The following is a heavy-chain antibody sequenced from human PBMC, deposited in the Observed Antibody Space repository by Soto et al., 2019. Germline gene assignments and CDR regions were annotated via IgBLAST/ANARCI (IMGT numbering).Heavy chain of an antibody. CDR1: GFTFSSYG. Sequence: QVQLVESGGGVVQPGRSLRLSCAASGFTFSSYGMHWVRQAPGKGLEWVAVISYDGSNKYYADSVKGRFTSSRDNSKNTLYLEMKSLRAEDTAVYYFENDRGGDIQRVDYWGQVSLVAFAS. J-gene: IGHJ4*02. D-gene: IGHD5-12*01. CDR3: ENDRGGDIQRVDY. V-gene: IGHV3-30*18. CDR2: ISYDGSNK.